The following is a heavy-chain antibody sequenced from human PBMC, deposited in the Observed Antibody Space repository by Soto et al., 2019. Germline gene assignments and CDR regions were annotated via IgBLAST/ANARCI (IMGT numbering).Heavy chain of an antibody. V-gene: IGHV4-31*03. D-gene: IGHD6-6*01. CDR1: GGSISSGGYY. CDR2: IYYSGST. J-gene: IGHJ4*02. Sequence: PSETLSLTCTVSGGSISSGGYYWSWIRQHPGKGLEWIGYIYYSGSTYYNPSLKSRVTISVDTSKNQFSLKLSSVTAADTAVYYCARGLRLYAARPFDYWGQGTLVTVS. CDR3: ARGLRLYAARPFDY.